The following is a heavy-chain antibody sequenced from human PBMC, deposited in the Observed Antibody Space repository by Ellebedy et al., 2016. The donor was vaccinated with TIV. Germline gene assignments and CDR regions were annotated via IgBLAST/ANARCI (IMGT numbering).Heavy chain of an antibody. CDR3: TRDLTNIVSGDY. CDR2: LNPNSGGT. V-gene: IGHV1-2*02. Sequence: AASVKVSCKTSGYTFTDYYIHWVRQAPGQGLEWMAWLNPNSGGTNYAQKFQGMVTVTRDTSTSTAFLELSRLRSDDTAVYYCTRDLTNIVSGDYWGQGTLVTVSS. J-gene: IGHJ4*02. D-gene: IGHD5/OR15-5a*01. CDR1: GYTFTDYY.